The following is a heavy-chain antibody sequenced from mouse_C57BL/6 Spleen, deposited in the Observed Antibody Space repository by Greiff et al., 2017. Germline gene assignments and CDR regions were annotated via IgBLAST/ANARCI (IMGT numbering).Heavy chain of an antibody. V-gene: IGHV1-9*01. CDR2: ILPGSGST. D-gene: IGHD1-1*01. CDR1: GYTFTGYW. CDR3: ARSGSSSFYAMDY. Sequence: QVQLQQSGAELMKPGASVKLSCKATGYTFTGYWIEWVKQRPGHGLEWIGEILPGSGSTNYNEKFKGKATFTAGTSSNTAYMQLSSLTTEDSAIYYCARSGSSSFYAMDYWGQGTSVTVSS. J-gene: IGHJ4*01.